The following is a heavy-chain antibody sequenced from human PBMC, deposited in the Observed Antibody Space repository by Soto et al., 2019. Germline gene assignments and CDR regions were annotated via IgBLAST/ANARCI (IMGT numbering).Heavy chain of an antibody. J-gene: IGHJ5*02. CDR2: ISGSGGST. V-gene: IGHV3-23*01. CDR3: WGVVVLAAATSNGFDP. CDR1: GFTFSSYA. Sequence: EVQLLESGGGLVQPGGSLRLSCAASGFTFSSYAMNWVRQAPGKGLEWVSVISGSGGSTYYADSVKGRFTISRDNSKNTLYLQMNRLSAEDTAVYYCWGVVVLAAATSNGFDPRGQGTLVTVSS. D-gene: IGHD2-2*01.